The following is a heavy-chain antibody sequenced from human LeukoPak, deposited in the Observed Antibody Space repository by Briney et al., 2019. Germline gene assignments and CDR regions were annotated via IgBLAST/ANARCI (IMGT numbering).Heavy chain of an antibody. CDR2: IYYSGST. CDR1: GGSISSYY. V-gene: IGHV4-59*01. D-gene: IGHD6-13*01. J-gene: IGHJ3*02. Sequence: SETLSLTCTVSGGSISSYYWSWIRQPPGKGLEWIGYIYYSGSTNYNPSLKSRVTISVDTSKNQFSLKLSSVTAADTAVYYCASLKASSWSRGVDAFDTWGQGTMVTVSS. CDR3: ASLKASSWSRGVDAFDT.